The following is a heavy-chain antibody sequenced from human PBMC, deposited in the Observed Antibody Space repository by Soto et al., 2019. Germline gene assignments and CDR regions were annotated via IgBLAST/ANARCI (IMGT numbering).Heavy chain of an antibody. D-gene: IGHD5-18*01. CDR2: VTGTTPYI. V-gene: IGHV3-21*01. CDR3: VRDSYGSLYDY. Sequence: PGGSLRLSCAASGFTFSRYGMNWVRQAPGKGLEWVSSVTGTTPYIYYADSVKGRFTISRDDAKSSLYLQMNSLRADDTAMYYCVRDSYGSLYDYWGQGTLVTVYS. J-gene: IGHJ4*02. CDR1: GFTFSRYG.